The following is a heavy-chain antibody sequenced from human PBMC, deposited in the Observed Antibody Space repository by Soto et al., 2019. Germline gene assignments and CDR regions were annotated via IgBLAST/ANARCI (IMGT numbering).Heavy chain of an antibody. D-gene: IGHD5-12*01. Sequence: SETLSLTCTVSGGSISSSSYYWGWIRQPPGKGLEWIGSIYYSGSTYYNPSLKSRVTISVDTSKNQFSLKLSSVTAADTAVYYCARRIYYSGYDHTFDYWGQGTPVTVSS. CDR1: GGSISSSSYY. J-gene: IGHJ4*02. CDR3: ARRIYYSGYDHTFDY. CDR2: IYYSGST. V-gene: IGHV4-39*01.